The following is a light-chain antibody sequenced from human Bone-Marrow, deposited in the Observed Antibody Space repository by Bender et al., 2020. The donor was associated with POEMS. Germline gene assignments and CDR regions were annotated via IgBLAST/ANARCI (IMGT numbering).Light chain of an antibody. CDR1: SSNFGNNA. J-gene: IGLJ3*02. V-gene: IGLV1-44*01. Sequence: QSVLTQPPSASGPPGQRVTISCSGTSSNFGNNAANWYQHVPGTAPKLLIYSNNQRPSGVPDRFSASTSGTSASLAISGLHSDDEADYYCSSWDDSLNGWVFGGGTKLTVL. CDR2: SNN. CDR3: SSWDDSLNGWV.